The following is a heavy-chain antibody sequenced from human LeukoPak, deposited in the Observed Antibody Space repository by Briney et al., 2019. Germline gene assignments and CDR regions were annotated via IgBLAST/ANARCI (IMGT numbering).Heavy chain of an antibody. CDR3: ARVYYYDSSGYLPYYYYYMDV. CDR2: IYYSGST. D-gene: IGHD3-22*01. J-gene: IGHJ6*03. V-gene: IGHV4-39*07. Sequence: PSETLSLTCTVSGGSISSSSYYWGWIRQPPGKGLEWIGSIYYSGSTYYNPSLKSRVTISVDTSKNQFSLKLSSVTAADTAVYYCARVYYYDSSGYLPYYYYYMDVWGKWTTVTIYS. CDR1: GGSISSSSYY.